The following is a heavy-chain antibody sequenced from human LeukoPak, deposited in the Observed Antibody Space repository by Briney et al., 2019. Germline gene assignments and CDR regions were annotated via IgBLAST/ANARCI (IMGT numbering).Heavy chain of an antibody. CDR3: ARDYKYAFDN. D-gene: IGHD5-24*01. Sequence: PGGSLRLSCAASGFTFSDYSMNWVRQAPGKGLEWISYIGIDSGNTNYADSVKGRFTISGDKAKNSPYLQMNSLRVEDTAVYYCARDYKYAFDNWGQGTLVTVS. V-gene: IGHV3-48*01. CDR2: IGIDSGNT. J-gene: IGHJ4*02. CDR1: GFTFSDYS.